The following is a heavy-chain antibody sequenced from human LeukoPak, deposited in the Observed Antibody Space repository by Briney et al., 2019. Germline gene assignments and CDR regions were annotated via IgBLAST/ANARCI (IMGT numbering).Heavy chain of an antibody. V-gene: IGHV3-48*04. CDR2: ISGSGGAI. Sequence: GGSLRLSCEASGFTFSNYWMSWVRQAPGKGLEWVSHISGSGGAIYYADSVRGRFTISRDNAKNSLYLQMSSLRVEDTAVYYCARRYCSSTSCTLDYWGQGTLVTVSS. CDR1: GFTFSNYW. J-gene: IGHJ4*02. CDR3: ARRYCSSTSCTLDY. D-gene: IGHD2-2*01.